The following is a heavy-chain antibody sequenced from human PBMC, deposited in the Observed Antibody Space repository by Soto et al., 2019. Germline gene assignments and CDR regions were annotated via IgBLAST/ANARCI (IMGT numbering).Heavy chain of an antibody. D-gene: IGHD1-26*01. Sequence: PSQTLSLTCAISGDSVSSNSAAWNWVRQSPSRGLEWLGRTYYRSKWYNDYAVSVKGRITINPDTSRNQFSLQLKSVTPEDTAVYYRARMVGGTEDYWGQGTPVTVSS. CDR2: TYYRSKWYN. J-gene: IGHJ4*02. CDR3: ARMVGGTEDY. V-gene: IGHV6-1*01. CDR1: GDSVSSNSAA.